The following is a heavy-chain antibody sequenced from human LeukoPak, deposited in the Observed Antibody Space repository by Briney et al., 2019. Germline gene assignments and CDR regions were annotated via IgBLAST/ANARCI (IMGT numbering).Heavy chain of an antibody. CDR3: ARNQAMIVVGVFDY. CDR1: GFTFSSYS. D-gene: IGHD3-22*01. V-gene: IGHV3-21*01. Sequence: PGGSLRLSCAASGFTFSSYSMNWVRQAPGKGLEWVSSISSSSSYIYYADSVKGRFTISRDNVKNSLYLQMNSLRAEDTAVYYCARNQAMIVVGVFDYWGQGTLVTVSS. CDR2: ISSSSSYI. J-gene: IGHJ4*02.